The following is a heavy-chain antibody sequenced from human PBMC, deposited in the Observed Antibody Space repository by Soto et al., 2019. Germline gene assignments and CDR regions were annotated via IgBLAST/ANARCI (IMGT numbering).Heavy chain of an antibody. CDR1: VYSFTSYW. J-gene: IGHJ6*01. CDR3: ARNEEAGYFYHYRLAV. Sequence: GESLKISCKGSVYSFTSYWIAWLRQMTVKGLEWMGIIYPCDSDIRYSPSFQGQVTISADKSISTAYLKWSSLKASDTAIYYCARNEEAGYFYHYRLAVWGQGTTVTVSS. D-gene: IGHD6-13*01. CDR2: IYPCDSDI. V-gene: IGHV5-51*01.